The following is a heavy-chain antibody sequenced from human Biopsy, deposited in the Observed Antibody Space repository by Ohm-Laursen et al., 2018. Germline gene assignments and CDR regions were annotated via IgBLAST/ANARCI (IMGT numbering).Heavy chain of an antibody. Sequence: ASVKVSCKASGYTFTSYDITWVRQASGQGPEWIGWLNPVSGNSNFGQKFRGRVTVTSATSISTAYMELSCLTSDDSATYYCGRAVRNQLLTDPWGQGTLATVTS. D-gene: IGHD1-7*01. CDR1: GYTFTSYD. CDR3: GRAVRNQLLTDP. V-gene: IGHV1-8*01. J-gene: IGHJ5*02. CDR2: LNPVSGNS.